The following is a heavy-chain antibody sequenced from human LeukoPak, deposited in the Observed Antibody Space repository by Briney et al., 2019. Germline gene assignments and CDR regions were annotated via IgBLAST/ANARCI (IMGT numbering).Heavy chain of an antibody. CDR1: GGSITSYY. V-gene: IGHV4-59*01. CDR3: ARGRWFAP. J-gene: IGHJ5*02. CDR2: IYYSGST. Sequence: SETLSLTCTVSGGSITSYYWSWIRQPPGKGVEWIGYIYYSGSTNYNPSLKSRVTISVDTSKNQFSLKLSSVTAADPAVYYCARGRWFAPWGQGTLVTVSS.